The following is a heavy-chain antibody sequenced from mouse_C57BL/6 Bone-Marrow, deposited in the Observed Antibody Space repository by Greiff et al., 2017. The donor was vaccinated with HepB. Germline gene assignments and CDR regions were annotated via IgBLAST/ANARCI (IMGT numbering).Heavy chain of an antibody. CDR1: GFTFTDYY. D-gene: IGHD1-1*01. V-gene: IGHV7-3*01. Sequence: DVMLVESGGGLVQPGGSLSLSCAASGFTFTDYYMSWVRQPPGKALEWLGFIRNKANGYTTEYSASVKGRFTISRDNYQSILYLQMNALRAEDSATYYCARSLYGSSYWYFDVWGTGTTVTVSS. J-gene: IGHJ1*03. CDR3: ARSLYGSSYWYFDV. CDR2: IRNKANGYTT.